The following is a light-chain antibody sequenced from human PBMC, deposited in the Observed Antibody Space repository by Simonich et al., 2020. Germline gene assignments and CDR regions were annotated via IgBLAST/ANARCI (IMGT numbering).Light chain of an antibody. Sequence: QSALTQPPSASGSPGQSVTISCTGTTIDFGGYNYVSWYQQHPGKAPKLMIYEVIKRPSGVPDRFSGSKSGNTASLTVSGLQAEDEADYYCSSYAGSNNYVVFGGGTKLTVL. CDR1: TIDFGGYNY. CDR2: EVI. V-gene: IGLV2-8*01. J-gene: IGLJ2*01. CDR3: SSYAGSNNYVV.